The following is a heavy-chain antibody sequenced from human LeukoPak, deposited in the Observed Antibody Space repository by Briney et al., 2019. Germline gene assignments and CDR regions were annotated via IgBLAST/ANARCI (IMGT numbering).Heavy chain of an antibody. D-gene: IGHD2-21*02. Sequence: GGSLRLSCAASGFTFDRFTIHWVRQTPGKGLEWVSLINRCGHTFYADFVKGRFTISRDNSRNSVFLQMNSLRPEDTAMYHCAKEVDCPSDCLFFHFWGQGTLVTVSS. J-gene: IGHJ4*02. CDR1: GFTFDRFT. CDR3: AKEVDCPSDCLFFHF. CDR2: INRCGHT. V-gene: IGHV3-43*01.